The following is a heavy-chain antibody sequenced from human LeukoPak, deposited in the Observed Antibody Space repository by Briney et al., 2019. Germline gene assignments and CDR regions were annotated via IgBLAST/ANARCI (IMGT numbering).Heavy chain of an antibody. CDR1: GGSFSGYY. J-gene: IGHJ4*02. V-gene: IGHV4-34*01. CDR2: INHSGST. CDR3: ARVRSYFWSGYSSYFDY. D-gene: IGHD3-3*01. Sequence: SETLSLTCAVYGGSFSGYYWSWIRQPPGKGLEWIGEINHSGSTNYNPSLKSRVTISVDTSKNQLSLKLSSVTAADTAVYYCARVRSYFWSGYSSYFDYWGQETLVTVSS.